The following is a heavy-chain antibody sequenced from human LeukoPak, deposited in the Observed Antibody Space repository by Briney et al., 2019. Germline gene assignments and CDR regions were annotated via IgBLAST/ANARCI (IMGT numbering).Heavy chain of an antibody. J-gene: IGHJ5*01. D-gene: IGHD2/OR15-2a*01. Sequence: PGGSLRLSCSASRFTFSNFAMTWVRQAPGKGLEWVSSISGSGGSAEYADSVKGRFTLSRDNSKNTLFLQMNSLRVDDTALYYCAKCTTRNMSYPIDSWGQGTLVTVSS. CDR1: RFTFSNFA. CDR2: ISGSGGSA. V-gene: IGHV3-23*01. CDR3: AKCTTRNMSYPIDS.